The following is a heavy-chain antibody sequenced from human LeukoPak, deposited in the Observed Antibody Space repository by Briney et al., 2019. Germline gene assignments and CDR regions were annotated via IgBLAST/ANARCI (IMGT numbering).Heavy chain of an antibody. CDR1: GGSISSIGHY. J-gene: IGHJ3*02. D-gene: IGHD2-2*01. CDR3: ARAGLGSAAIHDAFDI. Sequence: SETLSLTCTVSGGSISSIGHYWAWIRQPPGKGLEWIASIYYSGTTYYNPSLKSRVTISVDTSKNQFSLKLNSVTAADTAVYYCARAGLGSAAIHDAFDIWGQGTMVTVSS. V-gene: IGHV4-39*07. CDR2: IYYSGTT.